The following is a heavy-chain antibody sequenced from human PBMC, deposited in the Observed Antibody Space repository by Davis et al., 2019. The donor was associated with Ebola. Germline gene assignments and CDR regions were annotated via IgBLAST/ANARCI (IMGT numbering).Heavy chain of an antibody. CDR1: GFTFSSYW. CDR2: INSDGSST. D-gene: IGHD2-15*01. J-gene: IGHJ4*02. Sequence: GESLKISCAASGFTFSSYWMHWVRQAPGKGLVWVSRINSDGSSTSYADSVKGRFTISRDNAKNTLYLQMNSLRAEDTAVYYCARGGYCSGGSCYYFDYWGQGTLVTVSS. CDR3: ARGGYCSGGSCYYFDY. V-gene: IGHV3-74*01.